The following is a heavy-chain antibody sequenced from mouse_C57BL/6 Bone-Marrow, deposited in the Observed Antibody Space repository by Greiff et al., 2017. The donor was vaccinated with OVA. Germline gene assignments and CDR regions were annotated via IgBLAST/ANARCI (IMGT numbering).Heavy chain of an antibody. CDR3: ARGDYPLYWYFDV. CDR2: ISYDGSN. CDR1: GYSITSGYY. Sequence: VQLQESGPGLVKPSQSLSLTCSVTGYSITSGYYWNWIRQFPGNKLEWMGYISYDGSNNYNPSLQNRISITRDTSKNQFFLKLNSVTTEDTATYYCARGDYPLYWYFDVWGTGTTVTVSS. V-gene: IGHV3-6*01. J-gene: IGHJ1*03. D-gene: IGHD1-1*02.